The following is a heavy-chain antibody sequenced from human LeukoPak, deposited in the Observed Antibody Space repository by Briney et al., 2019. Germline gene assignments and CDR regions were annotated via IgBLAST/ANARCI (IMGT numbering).Heavy chain of an antibody. CDR3: ARGMVMSLGLDY. D-gene: IGHD5-18*01. Sequence: HPGGSLRLSCAASGFTFSSYEMNWVRQAPGKGLEWVSYISSSGSTIYYADSVKGRFTISRDNAKNSLYLQMNSLRAEDTAVYYCARGMVMSLGLDYWGQGTLVTVSS. V-gene: IGHV3-48*03. CDR1: GFTFSSYE. J-gene: IGHJ4*02. CDR2: ISSSGSTI.